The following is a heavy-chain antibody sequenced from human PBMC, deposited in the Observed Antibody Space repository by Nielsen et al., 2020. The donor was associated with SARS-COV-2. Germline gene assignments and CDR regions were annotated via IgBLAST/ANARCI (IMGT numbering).Heavy chain of an antibody. V-gene: IGHV3-30-3*01. J-gene: IGHJ4*02. CDR1: GFTFSSYG. CDR2: ISYDGSEK. Sequence: GESLKISCAASGFTFSSYGMHWVRQAPGKGLEWVAVISYDGSEKYYADSVKGRFTIPRDNSKNTLYLQINSLRAEDTAVYYCARGNGWGSYFDYWGQGTLVTVSS. CDR3: ARGNGWGSYFDY. D-gene: IGHD7-27*01.